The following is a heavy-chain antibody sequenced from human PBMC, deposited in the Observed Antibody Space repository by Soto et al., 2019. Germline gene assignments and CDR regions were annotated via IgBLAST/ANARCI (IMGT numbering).Heavy chain of an antibody. CDR2: IIPIFGTA. Sequence: QVQLVQSGAEVKKPGSSVKVSCKASGGTFSSYAISWVRQAPGQGLEWMGGIIPIFGTANYAQKFQGRVTITADKTTTTAYMELSSLRSEETAVYYCATGHSSGFQTLGYWGQGTLVTVSS. J-gene: IGHJ4*02. D-gene: IGHD6-19*01. CDR1: GGTFSSYA. V-gene: IGHV1-69*06. CDR3: ATGHSSGFQTLGY.